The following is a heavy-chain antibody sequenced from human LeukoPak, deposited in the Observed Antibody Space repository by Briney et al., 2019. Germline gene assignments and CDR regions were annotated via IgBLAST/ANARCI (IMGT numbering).Heavy chain of an antibody. CDR3: AGGGIGSYSLALYQH. CDR2: ISSSSSYI. Sequence: GGSLRLSCAASGFTFSSYNMNWVRQAPGKGLEWVSSISSSSSYIYYADSVKGRFTISRDNAKNSLYLQMNSLRAEDTAVYYCAGGGIGSYSLALYQHWGQGTLVTVSS. V-gene: IGHV3-21*04. D-gene: IGHD1-26*01. CDR1: GFTFSSYN. J-gene: IGHJ1*01.